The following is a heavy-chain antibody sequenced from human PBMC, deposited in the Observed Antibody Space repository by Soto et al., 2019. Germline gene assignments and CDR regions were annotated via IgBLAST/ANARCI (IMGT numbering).Heavy chain of an antibody. D-gene: IGHD3-9*01. J-gene: IGHJ4*02. CDR1: GGSISSSSYY. V-gene: IGHV4-39*01. CDR3: ARHGYYDILTGYYRAVDFDY. Sequence: SETLSLTCTVSGGSISSSSYYWGWIRQPPGKGLEWIGSIYYSGSTYYNPSLKSRVTISVDTSKNQFSLKLSSVTAADTAVYYCARHGYYDILTGYYRAVDFDYWGQGTLVTVSS. CDR2: IYYSGST.